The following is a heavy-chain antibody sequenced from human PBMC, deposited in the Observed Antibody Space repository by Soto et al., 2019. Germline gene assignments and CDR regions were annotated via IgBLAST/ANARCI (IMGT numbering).Heavy chain of an antibody. CDR1: GLTFSSYS. Sequence: GGSLRLSCAASGLTFSSYSMNWVRQAPGKGLEWVSYISSSSSTIYYADSVKGRFTISRDNAKNSLYLQMNSLRAEDTAVYYCANAEMTTVTTSAFDIWGQGTMVTVSS. CDR3: ANAEMTTVTTSAFDI. CDR2: ISSSSSTI. J-gene: IGHJ3*02. D-gene: IGHD4-17*01. V-gene: IGHV3-48*01.